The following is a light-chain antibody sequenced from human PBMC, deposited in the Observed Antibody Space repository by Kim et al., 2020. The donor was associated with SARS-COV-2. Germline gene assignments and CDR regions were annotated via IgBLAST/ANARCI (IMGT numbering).Light chain of an antibody. Sequence: LTQPRSVSGSPGQSVTISCTGTSSDVGGYNYVSWYQQHPGKAPKLMIYDVSKRPSGVPDRFSGSKSGNTASLTISGLQAEDEADYYCCSYAGSYNWVFGGGTQLTVL. V-gene: IGLV2-11*01. J-gene: IGLJ3*02. CDR1: SSDVGGYNY. CDR2: DVS. CDR3: CSYAGSYNWV.